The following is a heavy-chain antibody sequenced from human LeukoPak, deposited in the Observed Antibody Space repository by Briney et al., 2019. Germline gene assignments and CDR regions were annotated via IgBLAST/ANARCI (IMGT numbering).Heavy chain of an antibody. J-gene: IGHJ4*02. CDR1: GFTFDDYA. Sequence: GGSLRLSCAASGFTFDDYAMHWVRQAPGKGLEWVSGINWNSGSIGYADSVKGRFTISRDNAKNSLYLQMNSLRAEDTALYYCAKDTQDGYNWVTCRFDYWGQGTLVTVSS. V-gene: IGHV3-9*01. D-gene: IGHD5-24*01. CDR3: AKDTQDGYNWVTCRFDY. CDR2: INWNSGSI.